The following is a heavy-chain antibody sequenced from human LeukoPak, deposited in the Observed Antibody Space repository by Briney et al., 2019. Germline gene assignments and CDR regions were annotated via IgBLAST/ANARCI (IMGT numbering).Heavy chain of an antibody. CDR2: MNPNSGNT. J-gene: IGHJ3*02. V-gene: IGHV1-8*02. CDR3: ASGYYDILTGPRRDAFDI. CDR1: GYTFTGYY. Sequence: ASVKVSCRASGYTFTGYYMHWVRQAPGQGLEWMGWMNPNSGNTGYAQKFQGRVTMTRNTSISTAYMELSSLRSEDTAVYYCASGYYDILTGPRRDAFDIWGQGTMVTVSS. D-gene: IGHD3-9*01.